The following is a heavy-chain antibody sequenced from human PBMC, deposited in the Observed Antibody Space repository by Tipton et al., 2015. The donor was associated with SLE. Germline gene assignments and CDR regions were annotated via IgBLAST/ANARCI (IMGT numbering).Heavy chain of an antibody. V-gene: IGHV3-73*01. CDR2: IRSKSNNYAT. CDR1: GFTFSGFA. Sequence: GSLRLSCVVSGFTFSGFAIHWVRQASGKGLEWVGHIRSKSNNYATAYGASVKGMFTISRDDSKNTAYLQMNSPTAEDTAIYYCISIYDFWSMFVRGQGTLVTVSS. J-gene: IGHJ4*02. CDR3: ISIYDFWSMFV. D-gene: IGHD3-3*01.